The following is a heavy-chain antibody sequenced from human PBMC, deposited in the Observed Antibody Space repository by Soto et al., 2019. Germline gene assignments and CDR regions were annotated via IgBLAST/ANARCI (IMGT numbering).Heavy chain of an antibody. Sequence: QVQLVESGGGVVQPGRSLRLSCSASGFSFSNNGMHWVRQAPGKGLEWVAVIWYDGSKKHYGDSVRGRFTISRADSKNTVYLQMDSLRVEDTAVYFCARDAGKGVAPDYWGQGTLVTVSS. CDR2: IWYDGSKK. CDR3: ARDAGKGVAPDY. D-gene: IGHD6-19*01. J-gene: IGHJ4*02. V-gene: IGHV3-33*01. CDR1: GFSFSNNG.